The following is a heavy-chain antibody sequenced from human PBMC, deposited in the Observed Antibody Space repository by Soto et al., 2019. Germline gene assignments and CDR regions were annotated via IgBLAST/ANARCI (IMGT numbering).Heavy chain of an antibody. CDR1: GGSISSYY. Sequence: PSETLSLTCTVSGGSISSYYWSWIRQPPGKGLEWIGYIYYSGSTNYNPSLKSRVTISVDRSKKQFSLKLSSVTAADTAVYYCATGGLWFGESEKYNWFYPWGQGTLVT. D-gene: IGHD3-10*01. J-gene: IGHJ5*02. V-gene: IGHV4-59*01. CDR3: ATGGLWFGESEKYNWFYP. CDR2: IYYSGST.